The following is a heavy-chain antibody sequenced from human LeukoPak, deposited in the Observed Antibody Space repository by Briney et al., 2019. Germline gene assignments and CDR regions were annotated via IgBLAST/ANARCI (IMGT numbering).Heavy chain of an antibody. CDR1: GYSFTSYW. CDR2: IYPGDSDT. D-gene: IGHD2-2*01. J-gene: IGHJ4*02. Sequence: GESLKISCKGSGYSFTSYWIGWARQMPGKGLEWMGIIYPGDSDTRHSPSFQGQVPISAAKSISTAYPQWSSLKASDTAMYYCARLGPAAKYFDYWGQGTLVTASS. V-gene: IGHV5-51*01. CDR3: ARLGPAAKYFDY.